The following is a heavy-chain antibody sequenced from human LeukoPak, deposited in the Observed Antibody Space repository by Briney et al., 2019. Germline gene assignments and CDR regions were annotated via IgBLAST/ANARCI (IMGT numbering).Heavy chain of an antibody. CDR3: VRDPANSGWAFDI. Sequence: TGGSLRLSCAASDLMFSAAAMHWVRQAPGKGLEWVTMIWYDGSNKYYTESVKGRFTVSRDNSKNTLDLQMNNVRAEDTAVYYCVRDPANSGWAFDIWGQGTLVTVSS. D-gene: IGHD3-22*01. CDR1: DLMFSAAA. J-gene: IGHJ3*02. V-gene: IGHV3-33*01. CDR2: IWYDGSNK.